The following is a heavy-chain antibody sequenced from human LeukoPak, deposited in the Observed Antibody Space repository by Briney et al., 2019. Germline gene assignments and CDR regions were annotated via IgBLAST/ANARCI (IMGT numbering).Heavy chain of an antibody. D-gene: IGHD2-2*01. J-gene: IGHJ6*03. CDR1: GGSISSYY. V-gene: IGHV4-4*07. Sequence: PSEALSLTCTVSGGSISSYYWSWIRQPAGKGLEWIGRIYTSGSTNYNPSLKSRVTMSVDTSKNQFSPRLSSVTAADTAVYYCAREVVPAAMGYYYMDVWGKGTTVTVSS. CDR3: AREVVPAAMGYYYMDV. CDR2: IYTSGST.